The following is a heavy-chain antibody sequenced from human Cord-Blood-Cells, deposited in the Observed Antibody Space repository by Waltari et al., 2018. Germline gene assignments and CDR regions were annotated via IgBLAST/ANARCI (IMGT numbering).Heavy chain of an antibody. CDR3: ARWYSSSWYYFDY. J-gene: IGHJ4*02. CDR1: GFTVSSNY. Sequence: EVQLVETGGGLIQPGGSLRLSCAASGFTVSSNYMSWVREAPGKGLEWVSVIYSGGSTYYADSVKGRFTISRDNSKNTLYLKMNSLRAEDTAVYYCARWYSSSWYYFDYWGQGTLVTVSS. D-gene: IGHD6-13*01. CDR2: IYSGGST. V-gene: IGHV3-53*02.